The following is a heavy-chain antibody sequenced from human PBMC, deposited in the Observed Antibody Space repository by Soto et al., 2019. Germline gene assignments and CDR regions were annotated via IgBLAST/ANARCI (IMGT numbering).Heavy chain of an antibody. D-gene: IGHD5-18*01. CDR1: GGSINSGDYH. CDR3: ARGGYSYGYGSPNYYYYGMDV. CDR2: IYYSGST. V-gene: IGHV4-30-4*01. J-gene: IGHJ6*02. Sequence: PSETLSLTCTVSGGSINSGDYHWSWIRQSPGKGLEWIGAIYYSGSTYYNPSLKSRIRIPVDTSKNQFSLKLSSVTAADTAVYYCARGGYSYGYGSPNYYYYGMDVWGQGTTVTVSS.